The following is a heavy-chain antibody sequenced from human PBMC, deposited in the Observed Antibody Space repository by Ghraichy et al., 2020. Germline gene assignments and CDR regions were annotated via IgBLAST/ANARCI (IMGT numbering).Heavy chain of an antibody. V-gene: IGHV1-3*01. CDR3: ASTYDFWSGYSLQSYYYYYMDV. CDR1: GYTFTSYA. J-gene: IGHJ6*03. Sequence: ASVKVSCKASGYTFTSYAMHWVRQAPGQRLEWMGWINAGNGNTKYSQKFQGRVTITRDTSASTAYMELSSLRSEDTAVYNCASTYDFWSGYSLQSYYYYYMDVWGKGTTLTVSS. D-gene: IGHD3-3*01. CDR2: INAGNGNT.